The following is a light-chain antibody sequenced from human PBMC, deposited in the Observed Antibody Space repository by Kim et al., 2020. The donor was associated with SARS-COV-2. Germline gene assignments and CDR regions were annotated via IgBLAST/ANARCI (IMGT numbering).Light chain of an antibody. CDR2: LNSDGSH. V-gene: IGLV4-69*01. J-gene: IGLJ1*01. CDR3: QTWGTGLGV. CDR1: SGHSSYA. Sequence: QPVLTQSPSASASLGASVKLTCTLSSGHSSYAIAWHQQQPEKGPRYLMKLNSDGSHSKGDGIPDRFSGSSSGAERYLTISSLQSEDKADYYCQTWGTGLGVFGTRTKVTVL.